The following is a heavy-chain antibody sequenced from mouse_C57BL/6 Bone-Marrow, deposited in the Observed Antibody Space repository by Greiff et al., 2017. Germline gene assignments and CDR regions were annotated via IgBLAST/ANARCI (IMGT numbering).Heavy chain of an antibody. V-gene: IGHV1-81*01. Sequence: VMLVESGAELARPGASVKLSCKASGYTFTSYGISWVKQRTGQGLEWIGEIYPSSGNTYYNEKFKGKAPLTVDKSSSTAYMELSSLTSEYSAVYFCERRGYWGQGTTLTVSS. CDR3: ERRGY. J-gene: IGHJ2*01. CDR1: GYTFTSYG. CDR2: IYPSSGNT.